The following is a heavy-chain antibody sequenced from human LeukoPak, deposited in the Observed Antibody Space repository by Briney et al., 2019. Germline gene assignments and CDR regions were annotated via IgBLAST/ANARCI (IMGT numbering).Heavy chain of an antibody. J-gene: IGHJ5*02. V-gene: IGHV3-7*01. D-gene: IGHD5-18*01. CDR1: GFTFSSYW. Sequence: GGSLRLSCAASGFTFSSYWMSWVRQAPGKGLEWVANIKQDGSEKYYVDSVKGRFTISRDNAKNSLYLQMNSPRAEDTAVYYCAKADIYGYSGWFDPWGQGTLVTVSS. CDR3: AKADIYGYSGWFDP. CDR2: IKQDGSEK.